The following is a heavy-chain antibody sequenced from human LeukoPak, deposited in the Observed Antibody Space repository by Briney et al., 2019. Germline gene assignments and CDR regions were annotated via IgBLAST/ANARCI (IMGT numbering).Heavy chain of an antibody. Sequence: PGGSLRLSCAASGFTFSSYEMNWVRQAPGKGLEWVSHINSSGTTIYYADSVKGRFTISRDNAKNSLYLQMNSLRAEDTAVYYCARETVRNYFDYWGQGTLVTVSS. J-gene: IGHJ4*02. CDR2: INSSGTTI. D-gene: IGHD4-17*01. CDR1: GFTFSSYE. CDR3: ARETVRNYFDY. V-gene: IGHV3-48*03.